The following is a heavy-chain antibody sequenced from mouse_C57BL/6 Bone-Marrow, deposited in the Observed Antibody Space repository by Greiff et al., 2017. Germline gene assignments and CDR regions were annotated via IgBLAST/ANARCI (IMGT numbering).Heavy chain of an antibody. CDR3: ASSSRGY. Sequence: QVQLQQSGPELVKPGASVKISCKASGYEFSSSWMDWVKQRPGQGLEWIGRIYPGDGDTNYNGKFKGKATLTADKSSSTAYMQLSRLTSEDSAVYFCASSSRGYWGQGTTLTVSS. CDR1: GYEFSSSW. J-gene: IGHJ2*01. CDR2: IYPGDGDT. V-gene: IGHV1-82*01.